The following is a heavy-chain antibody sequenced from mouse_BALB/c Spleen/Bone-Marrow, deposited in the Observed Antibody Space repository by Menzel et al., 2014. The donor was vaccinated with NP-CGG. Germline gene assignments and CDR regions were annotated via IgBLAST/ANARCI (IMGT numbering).Heavy chain of an antibody. CDR1: GYSITSGYY. V-gene: IGHV3-6*02. Sequence: EVQLQQSGPGLVKPSQSLSLTCSVSGYSITSGYYWNWIRQFPGNKLEWMDYISYDGSNNYNPSLKNRISITRDTSKNQFFLRLNSVTTEDTATYYCARGGDWFFDVWGEGTTVTVSS. CDR3: ARGGDWFFDV. CDR2: ISYDGSN. J-gene: IGHJ1*01.